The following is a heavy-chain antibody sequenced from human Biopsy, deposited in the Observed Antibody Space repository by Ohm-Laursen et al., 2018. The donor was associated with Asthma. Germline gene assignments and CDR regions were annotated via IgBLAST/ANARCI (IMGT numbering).Heavy chain of an antibody. V-gene: IGHV1-2*06. CDR2: VDPNSGGT. J-gene: IGHJ2*01. Sequence: ASVKVSCKASGYPFTDYYVHWVRQAPGQGLEWLGRVDPNSGGTNYAQKFLGRVTMTRDTSVNTAFMVLSRLRSDDTAVYYCARIKIRIGAGTDRYFDLWGRGTLVTVSS. CDR3: ARIKIRIGAGTDRYFDL. CDR1: GYPFTDYY. D-gene: IGHD3-16*01.